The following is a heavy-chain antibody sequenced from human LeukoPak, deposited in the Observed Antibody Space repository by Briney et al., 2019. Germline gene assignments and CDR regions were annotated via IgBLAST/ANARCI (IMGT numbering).Heavy chain of an antibody. V-gene: IGHV5-51*01. CDR1: GYSFTSYW. J-gene: IGHJ6*03. Sequence: RPGESLKISCKGSGYSFTSYWIGWVRQMPGKGLEWMGIIYPGDSDTRYSPSFQGQVTISADKSISTAYLQWSSLKASDTAMYYCARQIPSNSGYDYHYYMDVWGKGTTVTVSS. D-gene: IGHD5-12*01. CDR3: ARQIPSNSGYDYHYYMDV. CDR2: IYPGDSDT.